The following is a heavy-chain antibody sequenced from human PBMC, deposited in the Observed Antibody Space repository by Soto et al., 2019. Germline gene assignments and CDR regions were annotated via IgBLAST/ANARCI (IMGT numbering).Heavy chain of an antibody. D-gene: IGHD2-21*02. J-gene: IGHJ4*02. CDR2: IWYDGSNK. V-gene: IGHV3-33*01. Sequence: QVQLVESGGGVVQPGRSLRLSCAASGFTFSSYGMHWVRQAPGKGLEWVAVIWYDGSNKYYADSVKGRFTISRDNSKNTLYLQMNSLRAEDTAVYYCAREGNRGGDCYPSDYWGQGPWSPSP. CDR3: AREGNRGGDCYPSDY. CDR1: GFTFSSYG.